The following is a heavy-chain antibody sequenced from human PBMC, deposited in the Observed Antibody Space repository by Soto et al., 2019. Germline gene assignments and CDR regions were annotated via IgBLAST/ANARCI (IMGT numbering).Heavy chain of an antibody. Sequence: EVQLLESGGGLVQPGGSLRLSCAASGFTFNNYAMGWVRQAPGKGLEWVTAITDSGDDTYYIDSVKGRFTISRDNSKSTFYLQMKTRSAEDTAIYYCAKLGSSSWSPHYYFDYWGQGTLVTVSS. CDR1: GFTFNNYA. CDR2: ITDSGDDT. D-gene: IGHD2-2*01. V-gene: IGHV3-23*01. CDR3: AKLGSSSWSPHYYFDY. J-gene: IGHJ4*02.